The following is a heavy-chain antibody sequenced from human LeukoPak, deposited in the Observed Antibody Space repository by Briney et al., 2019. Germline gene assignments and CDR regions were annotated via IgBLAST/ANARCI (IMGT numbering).Heavy chain of an antibody. CDR2: IYHSGST. V-gene: IGHV4-38-2*02. CDR1: GDSITSGYY. J-gene: IGHJ3*02. D-gene: IGHD6-19*01. Sequence: SETLSLTCTVSGDSITSGYYWGWIRQPPGKGLEWIGSIYHSGSTYYNPSLKSRVTISVDTSKNRFSLNLSSVIAADTAVYYCARRTGWDTFDIWGQGTMVTVSS. CDR3: ARRTGWDTFDI.